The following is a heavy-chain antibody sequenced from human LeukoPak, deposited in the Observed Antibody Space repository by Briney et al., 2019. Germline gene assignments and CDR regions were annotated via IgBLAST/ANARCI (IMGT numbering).Heavy chain of an antibody. J-gene: IGHJ4*02. CDR2: ISGSGTTT. Sequence: GGSLRLSCAASGFTFSTYAISWVRQAPGKGLEWVSVISGSGTTTYYADSVKGRFTISRDSSKNTVYLQMNSLRADDTAVYYCTRYCSGASCYSGVDYWGQGTLVTVSS. D-gene: IGHD2-15*01. CDR1: GFTFSTYA. V-gene: IGHV3-23*01. CDR3: TRYCSGASCYSGVDY.